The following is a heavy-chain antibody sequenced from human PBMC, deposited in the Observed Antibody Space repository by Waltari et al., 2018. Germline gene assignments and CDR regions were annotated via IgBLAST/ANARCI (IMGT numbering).Heavy chain of an antibody. J-gene: IGHJ3*02. Sequence: QVQLVESGGGVVQPGRSLSLSCAESGFPFSRYGMHWVRQAPGKGLCWLAVLWYDGSNKYYADSVKCRFTISRDNSKNTLYLQMNSLRAEDTAVYYCAKGRVAAAGMVPLNDAFDIWGQGTMVTVSS. D-gene: IGHD6-13*01. CDR3: AKGRVAAAGMVPLNDAFDI. CDR1: GFPFSRYG. CDR2: LWYDGSNK. V-gene: IGHV3-33*06.